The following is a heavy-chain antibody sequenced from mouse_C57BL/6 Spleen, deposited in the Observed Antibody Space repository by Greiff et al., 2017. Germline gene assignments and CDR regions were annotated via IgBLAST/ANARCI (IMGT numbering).Heavy chain of an antibody. D-gene: IGHD3-2*02. J-gene: IGHJ2*01. Sequence: QVQLQQPGAELVKPGASVQLSCKASGYTFTSYWMHWVKQRPGRGLEWIGRIDPNSGGTKYNEKFKSKATLTVDKPSSTAYMQLSSLTSEDSAVYYCAKESTAQATRGGYWGQGTTLTVSS. CDR1: GYTFTSYW. V-gene: IGHV1-72*01. CDR2: IDPNSGGT. CDR3: AKESTAQATRGGY.